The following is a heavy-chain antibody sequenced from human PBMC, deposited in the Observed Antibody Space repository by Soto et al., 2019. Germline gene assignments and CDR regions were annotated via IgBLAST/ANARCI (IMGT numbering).Heavy chain of an antibody. D-gene: IGHD4-17*01. CDR1: GGSMSKFY. Sequence: SETLSLTCSVSGGSMSKFYWSWIRKTAGKGLEWMGRVYATGTSDYNPSLRSRIAMSVDISKKTFSLRLRSVTAADTGVYYCVRDGSKTLRDCFDPWGQGRLVTVSS. CDR2: VYATGTS. V-gene: IGHV4-4*07. J-gene: IGHJ5*02. CDR3: VRDGSKTLRDCFDP.